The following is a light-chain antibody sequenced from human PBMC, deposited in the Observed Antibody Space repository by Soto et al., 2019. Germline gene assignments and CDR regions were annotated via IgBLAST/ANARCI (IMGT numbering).Light chain of an antibody. Sequence: QSVLTQPPSVSGAPGQRVTISCTGISSNIGAGYDVHWYQQFPGVAPKLLIYASTDRPSGVPDRFSGSKSGASASLAITDLQPEDEADYYCQSYDNGLTAHVFVSGTKVTVL. CDR2: AST. J-gene: IGLJ1*01. CDR1: SSNIGAGYD. CDR3: QSYDNGLTAHV. V-gene: IGLV1-40*01.